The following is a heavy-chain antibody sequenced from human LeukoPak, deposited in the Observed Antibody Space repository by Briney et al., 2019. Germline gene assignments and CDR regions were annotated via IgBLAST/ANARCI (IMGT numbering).Heavy chain of an antibody. CDR2: IYHSGST. CDR1: GGSISSGGYS. V-gene: IGHV4-30-2*01. Sequence: PSQTLSLTCAVSGGSISSGGYSWSWNRQPRGKGLEWIGYIYHSGSTYYNPSLKSRVTISVDRSKNQFSLKLSSVIAADTAVYYCARGPVSPKDYYYYYGMDVWGQGTTVTVSS. J-gene: IGHJ6*02. CDR3: ARGPVSPKDYYYYYGMDV. D-gene: IGHD2-8*01.